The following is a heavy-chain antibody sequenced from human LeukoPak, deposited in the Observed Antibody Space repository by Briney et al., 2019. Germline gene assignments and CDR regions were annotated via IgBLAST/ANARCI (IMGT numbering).Heavy chain of an antibody. Sequence: GASVKVSCKASGYTFTGYYMHWVRQAPGQGLEWMGWINPNSGGTNYAQKFQGRVTMTRDTSISTAYMELSRLRSEDTAVYYCATRGYSYGTNYYYYYMDVWGKGTTVTVSS. CDR2: INPNSGGT. V-gene: IGHV1-2*02. D-gene: IGHD5-18*01. CDR1: GYTFTGYY. CDR3: ATRGYSYGTNYYYYYMDV. J-gene: IGHJ6*03.